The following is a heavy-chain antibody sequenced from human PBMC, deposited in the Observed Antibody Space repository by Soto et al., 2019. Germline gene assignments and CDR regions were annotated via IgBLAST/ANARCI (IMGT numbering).Heavy chain of an antibody. D-gene: IGHD3-16*01. V-gene: IGHV4-59*08. CDR1: GGSISSYY. Sequence: QVQLQESGPGLVKPSETLSLTCTVSGGSISSYYWSWIRQPPGKGLEWIGYIYYSGSTNYNPPLKSRATIPVYTSKNHFSRKLSSVTAADTAVYYCASLWGWSVDYWGQGTLVTVSS. CDR3: ASLWGWSVDY. J-gene: IGHJ4*02. CDR2: IYYSGST.